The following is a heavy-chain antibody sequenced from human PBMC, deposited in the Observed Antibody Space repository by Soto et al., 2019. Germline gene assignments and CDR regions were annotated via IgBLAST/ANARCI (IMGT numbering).Heavy chain of an antibody. CDR1: GGSFSGYY. Sequence: SSETLSLTCAVYGGSFSGYYWSWIRQPPGKGLEWIGEINHSGSTNYNPSLKSRVTISVDTSKNQFSLKLSSVTAADTAVYYCASFLWDPYAREPMVRGVINDYWGQGTLVTVSS. J-gene: IGHJ4*02. CDR2: INHSGST. D-gene: IGHD3-10*01. CDR3: ASFLWDPYAREPMVRGVINDY. V-gene: IGHV4-34*01.